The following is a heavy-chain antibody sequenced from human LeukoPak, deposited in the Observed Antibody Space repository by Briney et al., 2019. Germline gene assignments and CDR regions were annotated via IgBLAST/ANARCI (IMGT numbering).Heavy chain of an antibody. CDR3: VKDRPLGDSYYDSSGYGLDN. CDR1: GFTFRIYG. Sequence: GRSLRLSCAASGFTFRIYGMHWVRQAPGKGLEWVAVISYDGSNKNYADSVKGRFTISRDNSQNTLFLQMNSLRTEDTALYYCVKDRPLGDSYYDSSGYGLDNWGQGTLVTVSS. D-gene: IGHD3-22*01. V-gene: IGHV3-30*18. CDR2: ISYDGSNK. J-gene: IGHJ4*02.